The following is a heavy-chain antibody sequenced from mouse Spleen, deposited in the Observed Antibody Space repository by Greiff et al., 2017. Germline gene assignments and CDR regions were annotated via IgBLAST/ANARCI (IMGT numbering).Heavy chain of an antibody. CDR2: IDPETGGT. CDR1: GYTFTDYE. CDR3: TRGDGNYDAMDY. V-gene: IGHV1-15*01. Sequence: QVQLKESGAELVRPGASVTLSCKASGYTFTDYEMHWVKQTPVHGLEWIGAIDPETGGTAYNQKFKGKATLTADKSSSTAYMELRSLTSEDSAVYYCTRGDGNYDAMDYWGQGTSVTVSS. D-gene: IGHD2-1*01. J-gene: IGHJ4*01.